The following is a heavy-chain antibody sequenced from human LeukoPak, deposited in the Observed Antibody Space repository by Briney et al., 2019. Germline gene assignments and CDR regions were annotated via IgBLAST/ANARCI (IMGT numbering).Heavy chain of an antibody. CDR2: IYHSGST. CDR1: GGSISSSNW. V-gene: IGHV4-4*02. Sequence: SGTLSLTCAVSGGSISSSNWWGWVRQPPGKGLEWIGEIYHSGSTNYNPSLKSRVTISVDKSKNQFSLKLSSVTAADTAVYYCARQLVRGVSDYYYMDVWGKGTTVTISS. J-gene: IGHJ6*03. CDR3: ARQLVRGVSDYYYMDV. D-gene: IGHD3-10*01.